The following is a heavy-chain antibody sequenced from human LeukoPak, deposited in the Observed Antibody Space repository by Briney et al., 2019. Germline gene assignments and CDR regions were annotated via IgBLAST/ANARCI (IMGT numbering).Heavy chain of an antibody. J-gene: IGHJ4*02. Sequence: PGGSRRLSCAGSGFTFSSYWMHWVRQAPGKGLVWVSGISTDGSEIYYADFVKGRFTISRDNAKNSLYLQMNSLRAEDTAVYYCARVYGGNHDYWGQGTLVTVSS. V-gene: IGHV3-74*01. D-gene: IGHD4-23*01. CDR1: GFTFSSYW. CDR2: ISTDGSEI. CDR3: ARVYGGNHDY.